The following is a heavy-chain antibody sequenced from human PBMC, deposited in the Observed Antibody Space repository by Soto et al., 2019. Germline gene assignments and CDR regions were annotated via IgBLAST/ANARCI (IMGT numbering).Heavy chain of an antibody. Sequence: ASVKVSCKASGNTFTSYDINWVRQATGHGLEWMGWINPNSGNIGYAQKFQGRVTMTRDTAIRTAYMEVSRLRSDDTAVYYCASADGGYSSSWYWFDPWGQGTLVTVSS. CDR3: ASADGGYSSSWYWFDP. CDR2: INPNSGNI. J-gene: IGHJ5*02. D-gene: IGHD6-13*01. CDR1: GNTFTSYD. V-gene: IGHV1-8*01.